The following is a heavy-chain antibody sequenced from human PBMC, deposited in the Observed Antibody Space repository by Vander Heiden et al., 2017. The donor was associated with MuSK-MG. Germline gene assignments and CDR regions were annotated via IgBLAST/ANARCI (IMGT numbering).Heavy chain of an antibody. CDR2: ISSSISFI. D-gene: IGHD1-26*01. V-gene: IGHV3-21*01. CDR3: LPTFDS. J-gene: IGHJ4*02. Sequence: EVQLVESGGGLVKPGGSLRLSCAASGFTFSSYSMNWVRQAPGKGLEWVSSISSSISFIYYADSVKGRFTSSTDNATNSLYMQMNSLRAEETAVYYCLPTFDSWGQGTLVT. CDR1: GFTFSSYS.